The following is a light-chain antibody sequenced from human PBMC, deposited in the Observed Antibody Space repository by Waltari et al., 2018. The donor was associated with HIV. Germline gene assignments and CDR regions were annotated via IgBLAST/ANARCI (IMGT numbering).Light chain of an antibody. CDR3: CSHAGNFIFA. V-gene: IGLV2-11*01. CDR2: DVN. Sequence: QSALTQPHSVSGSPGQSLTIPCTGTSSYVDTFFSRYQQHPGKAPKVIIYDVNKRPSGVPDRFSGSKSGNTAFLTISGLQAEDEAEYHCCSHAGNFIFAFGSGTKVTVL. CDR1: SSYVDTF. J-gene: IGLJ1*01.